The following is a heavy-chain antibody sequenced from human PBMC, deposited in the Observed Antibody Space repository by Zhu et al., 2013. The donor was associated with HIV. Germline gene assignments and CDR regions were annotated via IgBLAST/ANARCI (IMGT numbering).Heavy chain of an antibody. D-gene: IGHD6-13*01. V-gene: IGHV1-18*01. Sequence: QVQLVQSGAEVKKPGASVKVSCKASGYTFTSYGISWVRQAPGQGLEWMGWISAYNGNTNYAQKLQGRVTMTTDTSTSTAYMELRSLRSDDTAVYYCARDDRRDSSSWYSLGRFDPWGQGTLVTVSS. CDR2: ISAYNGNT. J-gene: IGHJ5*02. CDR1: GYTFTSYG. CDR3: ARDDRRDSSSWYSLGRFDP.